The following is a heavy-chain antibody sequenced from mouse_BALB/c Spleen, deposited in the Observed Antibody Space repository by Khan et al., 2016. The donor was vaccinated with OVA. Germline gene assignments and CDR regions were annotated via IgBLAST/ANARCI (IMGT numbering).Heavy chain of an antibody. CDR1: GYTFTSFW. V-gene: IGHV1S127*01. CDR2: IDPSKSEP. J-gene: IGHJ3*01. Sequence: QVQLQQSGPELVRPGASVKMSCKASGYTFTSFWIHWVKQRPGQGLEWIGMIDPSKSEPRLNQKFKDTATLNVDNSSTTAYMQLSRLTAEDSAVYYCSRGGYGSPFAYWGQGTLVTVSA. CDR3: SRGGYGSPFAY. D-gene: IGHD1-1*01.